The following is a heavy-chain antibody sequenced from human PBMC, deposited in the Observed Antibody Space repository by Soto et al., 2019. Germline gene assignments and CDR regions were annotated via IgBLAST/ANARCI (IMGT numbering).Heavy chain of an antibody. CDR2: MYHSGNT. V-gene: IGHV4-31*03. D-gene: IGHD3-22*01. Sequence: SETLSLTCTVSGASITSDDFYCSWIRQHPGKGLEWIGYMYHSGNTYYNPSLRGRLTMSLDTSKNQFSLKLTSVTAAYTAVYYCVKYYYARSGLNWFDPWGPGTLVTVSS. CDR1: GASITSDDFY. CDR3: VKYYYARSGLNWFDP. J-gene: IGHJ5*02.